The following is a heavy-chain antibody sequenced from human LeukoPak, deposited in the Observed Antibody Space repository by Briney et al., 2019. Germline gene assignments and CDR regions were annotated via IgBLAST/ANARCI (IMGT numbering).Heavy chain of an antibody. D-gene: IGHD3-3*01. CDR1: GFTFRNAW. CDR2: ISSSSSYI. Sequence: GGSLRLSCAASGFTFRNAWMTWVRQAPGKGLEWVSSISSSSSYIYYADSVKGQFTISRDNAKNSLYLQMNSLRAEDTAVYYCARERWGGYDFWSGSADALDIWGQGTMVTVSS. CDR3: ARERWGGYDFWSGSADALDI. V-gene: IGHV3-21*01. J-gene: IGHJ3*02.